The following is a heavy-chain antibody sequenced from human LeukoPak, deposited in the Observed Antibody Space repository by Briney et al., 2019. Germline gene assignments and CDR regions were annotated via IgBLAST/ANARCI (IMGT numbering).Heavy chain of an antibody. Sequence: GASVKVSCKASGYTFTGYYMHWARQATGQGLEWMGWMNPNSGNTGYAQKFQGRVTMTRNTSISTAYMELSSLRSEDTAVYYCARGNYYDSSGYYYGGGDYWGQGTLVTVSS. CDR3: ARGNYYDSSGYYYGGGDY. J-gene: IGHJ4*02. CDR1: GYTFTGYY. V-gene: IGHV1-8*02. D-gene: IGHD3-22*01. CDR2: MNPNSGNT.